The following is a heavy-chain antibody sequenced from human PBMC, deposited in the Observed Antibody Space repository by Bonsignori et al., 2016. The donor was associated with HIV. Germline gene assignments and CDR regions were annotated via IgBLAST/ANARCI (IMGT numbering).Heavy chain of an antibody. J-gene: IGHJ2*01. CDR1: GSSIATDYY. CDR2: VYQSGTT. CDR3: ASDFKLHWGTPPWYFDL. V-gene: IGHV4-38-2*02. Sequence: QVQLQESGPGLVEPSETLSLTCTVSGSSIATDYYWAWVRQTPGKGLEWIGSVYQSGTTYINPSLKGRATISVDTSNNKFSLRMTSVTVEDAAVYYCASDFKLHWGTPPWYFDLWGRGTLVTVSS. D-gene: IGHD3-16*01.